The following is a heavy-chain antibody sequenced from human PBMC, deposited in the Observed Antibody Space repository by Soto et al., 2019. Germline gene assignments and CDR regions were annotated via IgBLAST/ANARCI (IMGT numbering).Heavy chain of an antibody. Sequence: ASVKVSCKASGGTFSSYAISWVRQAPGQGLEWMGGIIPIFGIANYAQKFQGRVTITGDKSTSTAYMELSSLRSGDTAVDDGAGDQCPPPPFLEWCPDYYYYYYMDVWGKGTTVTVSS. CDR2: IIPIFGIA. V-gene: IGHV1-69*10. J-gene: IGHJ6*03. CDR1: GGTFSSYA. CDR3: AGDQCPPPPFLEWCPDYYYYYYMDV. D-gene: IGHD3-3*01.